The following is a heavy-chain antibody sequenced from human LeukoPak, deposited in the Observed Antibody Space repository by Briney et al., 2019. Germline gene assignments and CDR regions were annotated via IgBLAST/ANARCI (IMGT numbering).Heavy chain of an antibody. CDR1: GVSISSYH. Sequence: PSETLSLTCTVSGVSISSYHCSWIRQTPGKDLEWIGYIYYSGSTSYNPSLKSRVTISVDTSKNQFSLKLSSVTAADTAIYYCARSADSSGYFAFFDYWGQGTLVTVS. J-gene: IGHJ4*02. V-gene: IGHV4-59*01. CDR2: IYYSGST. D-gene: IGHD3-22*01. CDR3: ARSADSSGYFAFFDY.